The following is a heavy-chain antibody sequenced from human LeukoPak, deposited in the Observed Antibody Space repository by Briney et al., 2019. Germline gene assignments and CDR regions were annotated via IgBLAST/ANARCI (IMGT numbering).Heavy chain of an antibody. CDR3: NRACSSTSCYGEPRFDY. CDR2: IRSKAYGGTT. J-gene: IGHJ4*02. CDR1: GFTFGDYA. Sequence: GGSLRLSCTASGFTFGDYAMTWVRQAPGKGLEWVGFIRSKAYGGTTEYAASVKGRFTISSDDSKSIAYLQMNSLKTEDTALYYCNRACSSTSCYGEPRFDYWGQGTLVTVSS. V-gene: IGHV3-49*04. D-gene: IGHD2-2*01.